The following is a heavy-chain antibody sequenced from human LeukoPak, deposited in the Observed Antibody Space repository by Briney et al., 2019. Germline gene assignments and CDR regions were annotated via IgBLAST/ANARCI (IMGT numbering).Heavy chain of an antibody. Sequence: GGSLRLSCAASGFTFSSYGMHWVRQAPGKGLEWVAFRYDGSNKYYADSVKGRFTISRDNSKNTLYLQMNSLRAEDTAVYYCAKDFDYDILTSYYHWGQGTLVTVSS. CDR1: GFTFSSYG. CDR3: AKDFDYDILTSYYH. D-gene: IGHD3-9*01. J-gene: IGHJ4*02. V-gene: IGHV3-30*02. CDR2: RYDGSNK.